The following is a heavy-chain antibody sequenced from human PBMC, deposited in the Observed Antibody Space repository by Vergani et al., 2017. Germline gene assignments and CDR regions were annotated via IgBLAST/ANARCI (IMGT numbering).Heavy chain of an antibody. CDR3: AKAAGGLYYYDSSGYPGKSPFDY. CDR2: INPSGGST. D-gene: IGHD3-22*01. V-gene: IGHV1-46*01. Sequence: QVQLVQSGAEVKKPGASVKVSCKASGYTFTSYYMHWVRQAPGQGLEWMGIINPSGGSTSYAQKFQGRVTMTRDTSTSTVYMELSSLRSEDTAVYYCAKAAGGLYYYDSSGYPGKSPFDYWGQGTLVTVSS. J-gene: IGHJ4*02. CDR1: GYTFTSYY.